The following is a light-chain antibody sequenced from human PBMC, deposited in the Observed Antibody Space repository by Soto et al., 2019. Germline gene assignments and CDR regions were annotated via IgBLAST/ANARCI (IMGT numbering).Light chain of an antibody. Sequence: IVLTQSPATLSLSPGERATLSCRASKSVSSYLALYQQKPGQAPRLLIYDAANRATGIPARFSGSGSGTDFTLTISSLEPEDFAAYYCQQRSNWPSVTFGQGTRLEIK. J-gene: IGKJ5*01. CDR3: QQRSNWPSVT. CDR2: DAA. CDR1: KSVSSY. V-gene: IGKV3-11*01.